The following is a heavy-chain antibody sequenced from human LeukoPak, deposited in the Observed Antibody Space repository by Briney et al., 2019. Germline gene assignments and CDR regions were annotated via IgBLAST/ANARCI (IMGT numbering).Heavy chain of an antibody. CDR3: AKGGWFGDY. Sequence: GGSLRLSCAVSGFTFSSYAMRWARQAPGKGLEWVSAISGSGGSTYYADSVKGRSTIPRDNSKNTLYLQMNSLRAEDTAVYYCAKGGWFGDYWGQGTLVTVSS. V-gene: IGHV3-23*01. CDR1: GFTFSSYA. D-gene: IGHD3-10*01. J-gene: IGHJ4*02. CDR2: ISGSGGST.